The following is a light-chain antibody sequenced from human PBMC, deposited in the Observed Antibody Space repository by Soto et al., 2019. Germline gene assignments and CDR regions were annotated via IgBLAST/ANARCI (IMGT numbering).Light chain of an antibody. Sequence: QSVLTQPASVSGSPGQSITISCTGTSSDVGGYNYVSWYQQHQGEAPKLMIYDVTNRPSGVSNRFSGSKSGNTASLTISGLQAEDEADYYCSSSTSSTTRVVFGGGTKLTVL. CDR2: DVT. J-gene: IGLJ2*01. V-gene: IGLV2-14*03. CDR1: SSDVGGYNY. CDR3: SSSTSSTTRVV.